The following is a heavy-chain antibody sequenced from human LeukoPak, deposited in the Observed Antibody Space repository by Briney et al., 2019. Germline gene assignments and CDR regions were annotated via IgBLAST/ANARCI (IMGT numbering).Heavy chain of an antibody. V-gene: IGHV4-39*07. Sequence: PSETLSLTCTVSGGSISGSSYYWGWIRQPPGKGLEWIGSIYYSGSTYYNPSLKSRVTISVDTSKNQFSLKLSSVTAADTAVYYCARDRNYYDSSGYYFANWGQGTLVTVSS. J-gene: IGHJ4*02. CDR1: GGSISGSSYY. D-gene: IGHD3-22*01. CDR2: IYYSGST. CDR3: ARDRNYYDSSGYYFAN.